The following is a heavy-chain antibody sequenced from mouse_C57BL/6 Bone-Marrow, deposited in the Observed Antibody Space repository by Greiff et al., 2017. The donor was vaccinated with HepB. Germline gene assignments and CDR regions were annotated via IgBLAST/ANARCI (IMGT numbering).Heavy chain of an antibody. D-gene: IGHD3-2*02. V-gene: IGHV14-3*01. CDR3: APRPLRLRYAMDY. J-gene: IGHJ4*01. Sequence: EVQLQQSVAELVRPGASVKLSCTASGFNIKNTYMHWVKQRPEQGLEWIGRIDPANGNTKYAPKFQGKATITADTSSNTAYLQLSSRTSEDTALYYWAPRPLRLRYAMDYWGQGTSVTVSS. CDR2: IDPANGNT. CDR1: GFNIKNTY.